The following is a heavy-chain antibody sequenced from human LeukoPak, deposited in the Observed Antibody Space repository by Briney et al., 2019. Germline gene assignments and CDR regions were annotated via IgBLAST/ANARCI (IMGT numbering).Heavy chain of an antibody. J-gene: IGHJ4*02. CDR2: ISRSGDAT. Sequence: PGGSLRLSCAASVFTFSSYAMRWVRQVPGKGLEWVSSISRSGDATYYADSVQGRFTISRDNSKDTLYLHMNSLRAEDTAIYYCADSNYWYPVDYWGQGTLVTVSS. CDR1: VFTFSSYA. D-gene: IGHD4-11*01. V-gene: IGHV3-23*01. CDR3: ADSNYWYPVDY.